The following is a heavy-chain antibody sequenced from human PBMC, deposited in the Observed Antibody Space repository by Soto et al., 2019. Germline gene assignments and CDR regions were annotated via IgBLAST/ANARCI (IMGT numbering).Heavy chain of an antibody. J-gene: IGHJ6*02. CDR2: ISGSGGST. D-gene: IGHD3-3*01. Sequence: GVSLRLSCAASGFTFSSYAMSWVRQAPGKGLEWVSAISGSGGSTYYADSVKGRFTISRDNSKNTLYLQMNSLRAEDTAVYYCAKDQYYDFWSGSYYYGMDVWGQGTTVTVSS. V-gene: IGHV3-23*01. CDR3: AKDQYYDFWSGSYYYGMDV. CDR1: GFTFSSYA.